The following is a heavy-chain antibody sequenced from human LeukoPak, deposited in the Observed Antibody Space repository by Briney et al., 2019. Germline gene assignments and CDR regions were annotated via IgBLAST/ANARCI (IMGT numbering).Heavy chain of an antibody. D-gene: IGHD3-22*01. V-gene: IGHV1-69*04. CDR1: GGTFSSYA. Sequence: ASVKVSCKASGGTFSSYAISWVRQAPGQGLEWMGRIIPILGITNYAQNFQGRVTITADKSTSTAYMELSSLRSEDTAAYYCATLTSGYLPVDYWGQGTLVTVSS. CDR2: IIPILGIT. J-gene: IGHJ4*02. CDR3: ATLTSGYLPVDY.